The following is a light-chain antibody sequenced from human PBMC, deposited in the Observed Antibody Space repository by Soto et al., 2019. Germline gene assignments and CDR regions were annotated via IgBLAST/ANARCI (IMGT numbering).Light chain of an antibody. Sequence: EIVLTQSPDTLSLSPGERATLSCRASQSVSSSYLAWYQHKPGQAPRLLIYGASSRATDIPDRFSGSESGTDFTLTINRLEPEDFAVYYCQLYATLSPRYIFRQGTKLEV. J-gene: IGKJ2*01. CDR1: QSVSSSY. CDR3: QLYATLSPRYI. CDR2: GAS. V-gene: IGKV3-20*01.